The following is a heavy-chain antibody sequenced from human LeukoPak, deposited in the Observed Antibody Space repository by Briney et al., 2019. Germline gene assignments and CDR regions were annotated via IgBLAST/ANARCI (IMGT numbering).Heavy chain of an antibody. D-gene: IGHD3-3*01. CDR3: ARAHAYYDFWSGYYYDAFDI. V-gene: IGHV4-39*07. CDR2: INHSGST. J-gene: IGHJ3*02. Sequence: SETLSLTCTVSGGSVSSSSYYWSWIRQPPGKGLEWIGEINHSGSTNYNPSLKSRVTISVDTSKNQFSLKLSSVTAADTAVYYCARAHAYYDFWSGYYYDAFDIWGQGTMVTVSS. CDR1: GGSVSSSSYY.